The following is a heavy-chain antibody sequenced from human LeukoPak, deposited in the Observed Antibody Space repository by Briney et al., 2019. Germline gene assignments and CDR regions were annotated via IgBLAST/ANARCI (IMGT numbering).Heavy chain of an antibody. D-gene: IGHD3-3*01. Sequence: SVKVSCKASGGTFSSYAISWVRQAPGQGLEWMGGIIPIFGTANYAQKFQGRVTITTDESTSTAYMELSSLRSEDTAVYYCARGMGYDFWSPLRYWGQGTLVTVSS. CDR1: GGTFSSYA. V-gene: IGHV1-69*05. J-gene: IGHJ4*02. CDR3: ARGMGYDFWSPLRY. CDR2: IIPIFGTA.